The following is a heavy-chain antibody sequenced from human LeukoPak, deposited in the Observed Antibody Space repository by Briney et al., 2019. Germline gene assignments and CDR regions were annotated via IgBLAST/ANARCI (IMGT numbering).Heavy chain of an antibody. J-gene: IGHJ5*02. CDR1: GGSISSYY. CDR3: ARRPTTVTTNWFDP. Sequence: SETLSLTCTVSGGSISSYYWSWIRQPPGKGLEWIGYIYYSGSTNYNPSLKSRVTISVDTSKNQFSLKLSSVTAADTAMYYCARRPTTVTTNWFDPWGQGTLVTVSS. D-gene: IGHD4-17*01. CDR2: IYYSGST. V-gene: IGHV4-59*08.